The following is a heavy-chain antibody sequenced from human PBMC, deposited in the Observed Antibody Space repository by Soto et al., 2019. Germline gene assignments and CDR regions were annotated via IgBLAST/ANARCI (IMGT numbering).Heavy chain of an antibody. CDR2: IGTLSDT. J-gene: IGHJ5*02. CDR3: ARGRSFSYDSTPPPMFDP. Sequence: GGSLRLSCAGSGFAFSTFDIHWVRQAPGKGLEWVSGIGTLSDTFYAASVQGRFTISRQNAKNSVYLQMNSLRAGDTAFYYCARGRSFSYDSTPPPMFDPWGQGTLVTV. V-gene: IGHV3-13*01. CDR1: GFAFSTFD. D-gene: IGHD3-10*01.